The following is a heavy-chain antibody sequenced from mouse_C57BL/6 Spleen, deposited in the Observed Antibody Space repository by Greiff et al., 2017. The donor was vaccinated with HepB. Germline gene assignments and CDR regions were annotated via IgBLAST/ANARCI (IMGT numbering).Heavy chain of an antibody. CDR1: GYTFTSYW. D-gene: IGHD2-4*01. CDR2: IDPSDSYT. J-gene: IGHJ3*01. Sequence: QVQLQQPGAELVRPGTSVKLSCKASGYTFTSYWMHWVKQRPGQGLEWIGVIDPSDSYTNYNQKFKGKATLTVDTSSSTAYMQLSSLTSEDSAVYYCARRGEDYDWFAYWGQGTLVTVSA. CDR3: ARRGEDYDWFAY. V-gene: IGHV1-59*01.